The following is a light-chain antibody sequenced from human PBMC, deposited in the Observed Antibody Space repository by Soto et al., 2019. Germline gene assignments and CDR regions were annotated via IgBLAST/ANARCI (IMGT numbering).Light chain of an antibody. V-gene: IGKV1-9*01. J-gene: IGKJ4*01. CDR1: QDISDY. CDR3: QQLNSYPLT. CDR2: AAS. Sequence: DIQLTQSPSFLSASVGDRVTITYRASQDISDYLAWYQQRPGKAPKLLIYAASTLQSGVPSRFSGSGSGTEFTLTISSLQPGDFATYSCQQLNSYPLTFGGGTKVEIK.